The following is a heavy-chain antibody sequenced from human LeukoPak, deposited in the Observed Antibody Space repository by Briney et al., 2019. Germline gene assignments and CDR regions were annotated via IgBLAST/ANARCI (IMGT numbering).Heavy chain of an antibody. J-gene: IGHJ4*02. V-gene: IGHV4-34*01. Sequence: SETLSLICAVYGGSFSGYYWSWIRQPPGKGLEWLGEIYHSGTTKYNPSLKSRVTISVDTSKNQFSLNLTSVTAADTAVYYCARGRSSSSGLYYFDYWGQGTLVTVSS. CDR2: IYHSGTT. CDR3: ARGRSSSSGLYYFDY. CDR1: GGSFSGYY. D-gene: IGHD6-6*01.